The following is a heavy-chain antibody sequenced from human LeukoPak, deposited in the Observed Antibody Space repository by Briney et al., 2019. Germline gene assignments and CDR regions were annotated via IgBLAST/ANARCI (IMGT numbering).Heavy chain of an antibody. CDR3: ARTRYSSEGSYYYYMDV. J-gene: IGHJ6*03. CDR1: GGSISSYY. V-gene: IGHV4-4*07. Sequence: SETLSLTCTVSGGSISSYYWSWIRQPAGKRLEWIGRIYTSGSTNYNPSLKSRVTISVDKSKNQFSLKLSSVTAADTAVYYCARTRYSSEGSYYYYMDVWGKGTTVTVSS. CDR2: IYTSGST. D-gene: IGHD6-25*01.